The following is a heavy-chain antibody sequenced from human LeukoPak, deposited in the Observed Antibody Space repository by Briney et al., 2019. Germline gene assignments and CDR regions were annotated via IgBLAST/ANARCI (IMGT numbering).Heavy chain of an antibody. Sequence: SETLSLTCAVSGGSISRYYWSWIRQPAGRGLEWIGHIYTSGSTNYNPSLRSRVTMSIDMSENQFSLRLNSVTAADTAIYYCARVRYQGFDPWGQEPWSPSPQ. CDR2: IYTSGST. V-gene: IGHV4-4*07. D-gene: IGHD2-2*01. CDR1: GGSISRYY. CDR3: ARVRYQGFDP. J-gene: IGHJ5*02.